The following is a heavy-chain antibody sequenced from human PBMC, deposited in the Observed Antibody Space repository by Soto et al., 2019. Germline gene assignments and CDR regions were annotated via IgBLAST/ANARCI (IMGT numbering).Heavy chain of an antibody. J-gene: IGHJ5*02. CDR1: GGSISPYY. Sequence: QVHLQESGPGLVKPSETLSLTCTVAGGSISPYYWSWIRQPPGKGLEWIGYIFYSGNTNYNPSLKSRDTISVDTSKNQCSLKLSSVTAADTAVYYCARRASSDSAFDPWGHGTLVIVSS. CDR3: ARRASSDSAFDP. D-gene: IGHD6-25*01. V-gene: IGHV4-59*08. CDR2: IFYSGNT.